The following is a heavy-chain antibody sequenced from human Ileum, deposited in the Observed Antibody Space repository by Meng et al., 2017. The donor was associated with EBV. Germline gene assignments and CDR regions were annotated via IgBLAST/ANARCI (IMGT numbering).Heavy chain of an antibody. V-gene: IGHV6-1*01. J-gene: IGHJ5*02. CDR3: ATSRIAKFNR. CDR1: GDSVSSDKTA. Sequence: QLQDPGPGLVQPPQSLSLSCVISGDSVSSDKTAWNWIRQSPSRGLEWLGRTYRRSRWYYDYALSVKSRINISPDTSKNQVSLQLNSVTDEDTGIYYCATSRIAKFNRWGQGTLVTVSS. CDR2: TYRRSRWYY.